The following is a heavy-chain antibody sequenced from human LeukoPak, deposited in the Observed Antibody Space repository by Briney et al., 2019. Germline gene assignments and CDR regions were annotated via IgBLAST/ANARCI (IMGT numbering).Heavy chain of an antibody. CDR1: GGTFSSYA. Sequence: SVKVSCKASGGTFSSYAISWVRQAPGQGLEWMGRIIPILGIANYAQKFQGRVTITADKSTSTAYMELSSLRSEDTAVYYCARILGYCSSTSCGNWFDPWGQGTLVTVSS. V-gene: IGHV1-69*04. J-gene: IGHJ5*02. D-gene: IGHD2-2*01. CDR3: ARILGYCSSTSCGNWFDP. CDR2: IIPILGIA.